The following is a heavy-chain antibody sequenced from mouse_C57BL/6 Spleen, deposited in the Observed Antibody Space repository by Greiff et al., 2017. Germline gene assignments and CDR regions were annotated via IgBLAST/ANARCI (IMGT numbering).Heavy chain of an antibody. J-gene: IGHJ4*01. CDR1: GFTFNNTY. Sequence: VQLQQSVAELVRPGASVKLSCTASGFTFNNTYMHWVKQRPEQGLEWIGRIDPANGNTKYASKFQGKATITADTSSNTAYLELSSLASEDTAVYYCGGDAMDYWGQGTSVTVSS. CDR3: GGDAMDY. V-gene: IGHV14-3*01. CDR2: IDPANGNT.